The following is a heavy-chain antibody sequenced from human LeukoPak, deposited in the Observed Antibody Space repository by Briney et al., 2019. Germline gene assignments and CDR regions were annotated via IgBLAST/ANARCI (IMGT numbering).Heavy chain of an antibody. J-gene: IGHJ3*02. CDR2: INHSGST. V-gene: IGHV4-34*01. D-gene: IGHD3-9*01. Sequence: PSETLSLTCALYGGSFSGYYWTWIRQPPGKGLEWIGEINHSGSTNYSPSLKSRVTISLDTSKHQFSLKLTSVTAADTAVYYCARGSRLTGTFDIWGQGTMVTVSS. CDR1: GGSFSGYY. CDR3: ARGSRLTGTFDI.